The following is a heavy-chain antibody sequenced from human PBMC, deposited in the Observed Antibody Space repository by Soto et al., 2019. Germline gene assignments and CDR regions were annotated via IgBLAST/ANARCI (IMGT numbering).Heavy chain of an antibody. CDR2: INPNSGGT. J-gene: IGHJ4*02. Sequence: GASVKVSCKASGYTFTGYYMYWVRQAPGQGLEWMGWINPNSGGTNYAQKFQGWVTMTRDTSISTAYMELSRLRSDDTAVYYCAREHYDFWSGYHPELYYFDYSGQGTLV. CDR3: AREHYDFWSGYHPELYYFDY. D-gene: IGHD3-3*01. CDR1: GYTFTGYY. V-gene: IGHV1-2*04.